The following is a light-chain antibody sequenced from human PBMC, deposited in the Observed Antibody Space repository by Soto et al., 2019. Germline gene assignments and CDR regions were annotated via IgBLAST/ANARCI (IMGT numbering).Light chain of an antibody. Sequence: DIPMTQSPSSLSASLVDRVTITCRASQSISSYLNWYQQKPGKAPKLLIYAASSLQSGVPSRFSGSGSGTDFTLTISSLQPEDFATYYCQQSYSTPITFGQGTRLEIK. J-gene: IGKJ5*01. CDR1: QSISSY. CDR3: QQSYSTPIT. CDR2: AAS. V-gene: IGKV1-39*01.